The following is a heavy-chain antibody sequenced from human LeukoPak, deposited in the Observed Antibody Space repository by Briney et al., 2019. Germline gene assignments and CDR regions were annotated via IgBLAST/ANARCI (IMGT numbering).Heavy chain of an antibody. V-gene: IGHV3-30*03. J-gene: IGHJ3*02. CDR2: ISYDGSNK. CDR1: GFTFSSYG. D-gene: IGHD2-15*01. Sequence: GGSLRLSCAASGFTFSSYGMHWVRQAPGKGLEWVAVISYDGSNKYYADSVKGRFTISRDNSKNTLYLQMNSPRAEDTAVYYASASGGSGSDAFDIWGQGTMVTVSS. CDR3: SASGGSGSDAFDI.